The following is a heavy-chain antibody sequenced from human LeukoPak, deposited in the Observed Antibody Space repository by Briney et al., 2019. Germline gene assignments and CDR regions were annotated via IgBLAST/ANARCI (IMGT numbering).Heavy chain of an antibody. Sequence: GGSLRLSCVTSGFTFSDYFMNWIRQTPGKGLEWLSFINSDGNNIYYTDSVKGRFTISRDNAKQTLYLEMNNLRLDDTAIYYCATSRVFDYWGQGTLVTVSS. CDR1: GFTFSDYF. J-gene: IGHJ4*02. CDR2: INSDGNNI. V-gene: IGHV3-11*04. CDR3: ATSRVFDY.